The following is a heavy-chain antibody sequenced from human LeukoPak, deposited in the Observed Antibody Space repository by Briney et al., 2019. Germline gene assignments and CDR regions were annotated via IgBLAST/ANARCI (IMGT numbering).Heavy chain of an antibody. D-gene: IGHD5-24*01. V-gene: IGHV3-30*03. CDR1: GFTFSSYG. Sequence: GGSLRLSCAASGFTFSSYGMHWVRQAPGKGLEWVAVISYDGSNKYYADSVKGRFTISRDNAKNSLYLQMNSLRAEDTAVYYCARTGRWLHPDYWGQGTLVTVSS. CDR2: ISYDGSNK. CDR3: ARTGRWLHPDY. J-gene: IGHJ4*02.